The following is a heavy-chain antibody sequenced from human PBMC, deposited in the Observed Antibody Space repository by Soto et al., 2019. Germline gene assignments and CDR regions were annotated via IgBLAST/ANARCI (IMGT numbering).Heavy chain of an antibody. CDR2: IYYSGTT. CDR1: IASISISSFT. J-gene: IGHJ6*02. D-gene: IGHD2-2*01. V-gene: IGHV4-39*01. Sequence: TPSPTFPFSIASISISSFTWGWIRQPPGEGLEGIGSIYYSGTTYYNPSLNSRVTVSVDTSKNQFSLKVTSVTAADTAVYYCARLHGYCISSSCHGHYAMDVWGQGTTVTVSS. CDR3: ARLHGYCISSSCHGHYAMDV.